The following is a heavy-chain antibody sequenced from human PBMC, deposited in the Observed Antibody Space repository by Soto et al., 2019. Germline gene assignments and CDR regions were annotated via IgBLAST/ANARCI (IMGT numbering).Heavy chain of an antibody. J-gene: IGHJ4*02. D-gene: IGHD3-22*01. Sequence: QVQLQESGPGLVKPSETLSLTCAVSGDSISSYYCMWIRQPPGKGLESIGYLYYGRSANYNPSLKSRVTLSGDTSTNQCSRTLSSMTAADTAVYYCALRSMAVVPEYWGQGTLVTVSS. CDR1: GDSISSYY. CDR2: LYYGRSA. V-gene: IGHV4-59*01. CDR3: ALRSMAVVPEY.